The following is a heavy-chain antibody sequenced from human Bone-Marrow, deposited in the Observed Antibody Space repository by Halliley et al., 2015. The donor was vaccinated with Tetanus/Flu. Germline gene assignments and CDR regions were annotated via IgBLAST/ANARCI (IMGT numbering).Heavy chain of an antibody. J-gene: IGHJ3*02. Sequence: YIYFTGSPYYSPSLRSRISMSVDKSKNQFSLTLSAVTAADTALYYCARVAPPISVTEDRLDIWGQGTMVTVSS. D-gene: IGHD3-3*01. CDR3: ARVAPPISVTEDRLDI. V-gene: IGHV4-30-4*01. CDR2: IYFTGSP.